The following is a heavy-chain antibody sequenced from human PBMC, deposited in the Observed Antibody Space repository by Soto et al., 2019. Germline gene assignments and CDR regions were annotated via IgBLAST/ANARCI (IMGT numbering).Heavy chain of an antibody. J-gene: IGHJ4*02. D-gene: IGHD6-13*01. V-gene: IGHV1-2*04. Sequence: ASVKVSCKASGYTFTGYYMHWVRQAPGQGLEWMGWINPNSGGTNYAQKFQGWVTMTRDTSISTAYMELSRLRSDDTAVYYCARTPGYSSSWYFDYGGQGTLVTVSS. CDR1: GYTFTGYY. CDR2: INPNSGGT. CDR3: ARTPGYSSSWYFDY.